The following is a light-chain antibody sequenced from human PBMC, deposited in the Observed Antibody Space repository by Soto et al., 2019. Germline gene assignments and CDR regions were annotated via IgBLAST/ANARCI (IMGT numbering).Light chain of an antibody. V-gene: IGKV1-17*01. CDR3: QQANSFPWT. J-gene: IGKJ1*01. Sequence: DIQVTQSPSSLSASVGDRVTITCRASQGIRDDLAWYQQKPGKAPKLLIYAASSLQSGVPSRFSGSGSGTDFTLTISSLQPEDFATYYCQQANSFPWTFGQGTKVEIK. CDR1: QGIRDD. CDR2: AAS.